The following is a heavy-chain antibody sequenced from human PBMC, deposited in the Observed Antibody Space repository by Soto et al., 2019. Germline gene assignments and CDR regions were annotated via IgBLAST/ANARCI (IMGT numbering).Heavy chain of an antibody. Sequence: GGSLRLSCAASGFTFSSYGMHWVRQAPGKGLEWVAVISYDGSNKYYADSVKGRFTISRDNSKNTLYLQMNSLRAEDTAVYYCAKEPARPTGYYYYYGMDVWGQGTTVTVSS. D-gene: IGHD6-6*01. J-gene: IGHJ6*02. V-gene: IGHV3-30*18. CDR3: AKEPARPTGYYYYYGMDV. CDR2: ISYDGSNK. CDR1: GFTFSSYG.